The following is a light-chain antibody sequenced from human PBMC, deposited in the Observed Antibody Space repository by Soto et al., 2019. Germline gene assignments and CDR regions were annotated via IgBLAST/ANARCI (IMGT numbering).Light chain of an antibody. CDR1: SSNIGAGYD. V-gene: IGLV1-40*01. Sequence: QSALTQPPSVSGAPGQRVTISCTVSSSNIGAGYDVHWYQQLPGTAPKLLIYGNSNRPSGVPDRFSGSKSGTSASLAITGLQAEDEADYYCQSYDSSLSGYVFGTGTKVTLL. CDR2: GNS. J-gene: IGLJ1*01. CDR3: QSYDSSLSGYV.